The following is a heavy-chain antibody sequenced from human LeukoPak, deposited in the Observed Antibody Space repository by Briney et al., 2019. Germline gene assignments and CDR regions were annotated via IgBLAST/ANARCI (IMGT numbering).Heavy chain of an antibody. V-gene: IGHV4-34*01. CDR3: VKFKRRPRTYSYDYEF. Sequence: SETLSLTCAVYGGSFSGYYWSWIRQPPGKGLEWIGEINHSGSTNYNPSLKSRVTISVDTSKNQFSLKLTSVTAADTAVFYCVKFKRRPRTYSYDYEFWGQGTLVTVSP. J-gene: IGHJ4*02. CDR2: INHSGST. CDR1: GGSFSGYY. D-gene: IGHD5-18*01.